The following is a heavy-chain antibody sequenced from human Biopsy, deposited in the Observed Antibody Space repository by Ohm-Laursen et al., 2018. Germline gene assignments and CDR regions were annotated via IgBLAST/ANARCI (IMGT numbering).Heavy chain of an antibody. J-gene: IGHJ3*01. CDR1: GGSISSDY. Sequence: TGALSLTCIVSGGSISSDYWSWIRQSPGKGLEWIGYISNRGSTNYNPSLRGRVTISVDTSKNQFSLKLSSVTAADTAVFFCARLYRLDDYWNDDPPDAFDVWGQGTRVTVSS. V-gene: IGHV4-59*01. CDR3: ARLYRLDDYWNDDPPDAFDV. CDR2: ISNRGST. D-gene: IGHD3-3*01.